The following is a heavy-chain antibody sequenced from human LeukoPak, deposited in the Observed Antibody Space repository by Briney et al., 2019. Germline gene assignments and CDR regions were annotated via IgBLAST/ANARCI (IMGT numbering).Heavy chain of an antibody. CDR2: ISGSGGST. J-gene: IGHJ4*02. D-gene: IGHD3-10*01. V-gene: IGHV3-23*01. CDR1: GFTFSSYA. CDR3: AKGLRITMVRGVIMNSDY. Sequence: GGSLRLSCAASGFTFSSYAMSWVRQAPGKGLEWVSAISGSGGSTYYADSVKGRFTIFRDNSKNTLYLQMNSLRAEDTAVYYCAKGLRITMVRGVIMNSDYWGQGTLVTVSS.